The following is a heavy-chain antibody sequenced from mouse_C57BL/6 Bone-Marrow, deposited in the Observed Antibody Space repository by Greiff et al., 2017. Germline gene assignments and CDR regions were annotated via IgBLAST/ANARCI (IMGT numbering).Heavy chain of an antibody. V-gene: IGHV1-50*01. J-gene: IGHJ1*03. CDR2: IDPSDSYT. Sequence: QVQLKQPGAELVKPGASVKLSCKASGYTFTSYWMQWVKQRPGQGLEWIGEIDPSDSYTNYNQKFKGKATLTVDTSSSTAYMQLSSLTSEDSAVYDCAREGYYYGNYWYFDVWGTGTTVTVSA. CDR3: AREGYYYGNYWYFDV. D-gene: IGHD1-1*01. CDR1: GYTFTSYW.